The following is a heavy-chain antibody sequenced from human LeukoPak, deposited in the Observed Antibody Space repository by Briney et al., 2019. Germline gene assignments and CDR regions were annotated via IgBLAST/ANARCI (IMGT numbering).Heavy chain of an antibody. CDR1: GFTFSSYG. Sequence: GGSLRLSCAASGFTFSSYGMHWVRQAPGKGLEWVAVIWYDGSNKYYADSVRGRFTISRDNSKNTLYLQMNSLRAEDTAVYYCARDAGYSSSWFDYWGQGTLVTVSS. J-gene: IGHJ4*02. CDR2: IWYDGSNK. V-gene: IGHV3-33*01. CDR3: ARDAGYSSSWFDY. D-gene: IGHD6-13*01.